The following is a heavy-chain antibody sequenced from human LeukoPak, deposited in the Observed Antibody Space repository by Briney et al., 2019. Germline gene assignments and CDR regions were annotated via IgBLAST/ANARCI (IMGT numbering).Heavy chain of an antibody. CDR3: ASDGSYDYVWGSYRHNWFDP. CDR1: GFTFSSYS. CDR2: ISSTSSYI. D-gene: IGHD3-16*02. V-gene: IGHV3-21*01. J-gene: IGHJ5*02. Sequence: GGSLRLSCAASGFTFSSYSMNCVRQAPGKGLEWVSSISSTSSYIYYADSVKGRFTISRDNAKNSLYLQMNSLRAEDKAVYYCASDGSYDYVWGSYRHNWFDPWGQGTLVTVSS.